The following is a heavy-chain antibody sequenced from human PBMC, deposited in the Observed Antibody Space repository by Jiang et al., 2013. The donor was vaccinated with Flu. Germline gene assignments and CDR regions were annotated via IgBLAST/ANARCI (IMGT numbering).Heavy chain of an antibody. D-gene: IGHD3/OR15-3a*01. J-gene: IGHJ6*02. CDR1: GFTFSSYW. CDR3: ARDNGLVGSYYYYGMDV. V-gene: IGHV3-7*01. CDR2: IKQDGSEK. Sequence: VQLVESGGGLVQPGGSLRLSCAASGFTFSSYWMSWVRQAPGKGLEWVANIKQDGSEKYYVDSVKGRFTISRDNAKNSLYLQMNSLRAEDTAVYYCARDNGLVGSYYYYGMDVWGQGTTVTVSS.